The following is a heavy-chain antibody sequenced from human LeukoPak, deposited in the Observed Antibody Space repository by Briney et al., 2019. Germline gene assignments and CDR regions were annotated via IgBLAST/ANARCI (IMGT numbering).Heavy chain of an antibody. D-gene: IGHD3-22*01. J-gene: IGHJ4*02. CDR3: ARTPSRRTYYYDSSGYYAIDY. Sequence: PSETLSLTCTVSGGSVSSSSYYWGWIRQPPGKGLEWIGSIYYSGSTYYNPSLKSRVTISVDTSKNQFSLKLSSVTAADTAVYHCARTPSRRTYYYDSSGYYAIDYWGQGTLVTVSS. CDR2: IYYSGST. CDR1: GGSVSSSSYY. V-gene: IGHV4-39*01.